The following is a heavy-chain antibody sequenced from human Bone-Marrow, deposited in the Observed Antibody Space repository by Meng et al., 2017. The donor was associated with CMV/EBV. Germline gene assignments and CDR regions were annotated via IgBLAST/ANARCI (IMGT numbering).Heavy chain of an antibody. Sequence: ASVKVSCKASGYTFTGYYMHWVRQAPGQGLEWMGWINPNSGGTNYAQKFQGRVTMTRDTSISTAYMELSRLRSDDTAVYYCARDHSTSSSLSNWFDPWGQGTRVTGSS. V-gene: IGHV1-2*02. CDR3: ARDHSTSSSLSNWFDP. J-gene: IGHJ5*02. CDR1: GYTFTGYY. D-gene: IGHD6-6*01. CDR2: INPNSGGT.